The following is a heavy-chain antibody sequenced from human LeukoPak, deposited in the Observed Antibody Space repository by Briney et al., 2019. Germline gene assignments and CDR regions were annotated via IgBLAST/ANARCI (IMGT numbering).Heavy chain of an antibody. J-gene: IGHJ5*02. CDR3: AKDRPGHSSSLYSWFDP. V-gene: IGHV3-9*01. CDR1: GFTFDDYA. D-gene: IGHD6-6*01. Sequence: GRSLRLSCAASGFTFDDYAMHWVRQAPGKGLEWVSGISWNSGSIGYADSVKGRFTISRDNAKNSLYLQMNSLRAEDTALYYCAKDRPGHSSSLYSWFDPGGQEPRVPVPS. CDR2: ISWNSGSI.